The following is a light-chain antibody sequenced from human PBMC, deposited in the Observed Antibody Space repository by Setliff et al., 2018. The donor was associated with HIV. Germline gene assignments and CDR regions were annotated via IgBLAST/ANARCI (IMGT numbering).Light chain of an antibody. CDR3: AAWDDSLSGVV. V-gene: IGLV1-47*01. CDR2: RNN. Sequence: QSALTQPPSASGTPGQRITISCSGSSSNIGSNSGYWYQQLPGTAPKLLIYRNNQRPSGVPDRFSGSKSGTSASLAISGLRSEDEADYYCAAWDDSLSGVVFGGGT. CDR1: SSNIGSNS. J-gene: IGLJ2*01.